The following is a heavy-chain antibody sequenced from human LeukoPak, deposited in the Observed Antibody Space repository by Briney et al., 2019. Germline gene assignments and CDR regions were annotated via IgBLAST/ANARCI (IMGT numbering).Heavy chain of an antibody. CDR3: AEPEGGYYDIRPD. D-gene: IGHD3-22*01. Sequence: GGSLRLSCAASGFTFSSYAMSWVRQAPGKGLEWVSAISGSGGSTYYADSVEGRFTISRDNSKNTLYLQMNSLRAEDTAVYYCAEPEGGYYDIRPDWGQGTLVTVAS. V-gene: IGHV3-23*01. CDR1: GFTFSSYA. CDR2: ISGSGGST. J-gene: IGHJ4*02.